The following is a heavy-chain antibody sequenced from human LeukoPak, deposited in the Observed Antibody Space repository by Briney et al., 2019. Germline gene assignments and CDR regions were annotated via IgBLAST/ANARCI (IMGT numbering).Heavy chain of an antibody. D-gene: IGHD3-10*01. J-gene: IGHJ4*02. CDR2: IRSKTNNYAT. Sequence: PGGSLTLSCAVSGFSFSGSTMHWVRQASGKGLEWVGRIRSKTNNYATAYVASVKGRFTISRDDSKRTAYLQMNSLKTEDTAVYYCTRQYYYGSRSYYNFDYWGQGTLVTVSS. CDR3: TRQYYYGSRSYYNFDY. CDR1: GFSFSGST. V-gene: IGHV3-73*01.